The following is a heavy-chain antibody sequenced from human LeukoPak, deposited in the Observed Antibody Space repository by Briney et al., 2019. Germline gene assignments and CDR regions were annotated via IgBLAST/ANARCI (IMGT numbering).Heavy chain of an antibody. CDR2: ISSNGGST. CDR1: GFTFSSYA. J-gene: IGHJ4*02. V-gene: IGHV3-64D*09. D-gene: IGHD2-15*01. Sequence: GGSLRLSCSASGFTFSSYAMHWVRQAPGKGLEYVSAISSNGGSTYYADAMKGRFTISRDNSKNTLYLQVSSLRAEDTAAYYCVKAYYPYCSGGSCYPFDYWGQGTLVTVSS. CDR3: VKAYYPYCSGGSCYPFDY.